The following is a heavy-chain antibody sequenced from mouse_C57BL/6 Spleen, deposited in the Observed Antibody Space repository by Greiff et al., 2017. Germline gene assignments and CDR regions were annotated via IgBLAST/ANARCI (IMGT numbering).Heavy chain of an antibody. D-gene: IGHD1-1*01. CDR1: GYTFTGYW. Sequence: QVQLQQSGAELMKPGASVKLSCKATGYTFTGYWIEWVKQRPGHGLEWIGEILPGSGSTNYNEKFQGKATFTADTSSNTAYMQLSSLTTEDSAIYYCARSLYYYGSSYEYFDVWGTGTTVTVSS. V-gene: IGHV1-9*01. J-gene: IGHJ1*03. CDR3: ARSLYYYGSSYEYFDV. CDR2: ILPGSGST.